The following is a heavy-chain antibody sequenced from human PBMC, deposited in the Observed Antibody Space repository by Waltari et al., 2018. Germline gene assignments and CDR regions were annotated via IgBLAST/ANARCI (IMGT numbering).Heavy chain of an antibody. J-gene: IGHJ4*02. D-gene: IGHD1-1*01. Sequence: QVQLQESGPGLVKPSETLSLTCTVSGDSLTSSFWSWLRLAPGRGLEWIGYIYYTGSITYNPSLKSRVTMSVDTSKNQFSLRLSSVTAADTAVYYCARPLPGTTMIFDSWGQGTLVTVSS. CDR1: GDSLTSSF. CDR3: ARPLPGTTMIFDS. CDR2: IYYTGSI. V-gene: IGHV4-59*08.